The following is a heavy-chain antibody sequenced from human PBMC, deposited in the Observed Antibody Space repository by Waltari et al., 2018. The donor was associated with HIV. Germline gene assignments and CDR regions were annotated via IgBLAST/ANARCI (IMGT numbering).Heavy chain of an antibody. CDR2: IDEYGGIT. Sequence: GGLVQPGGSLRLSCAASGFTFSTYWMHWVRQAPGKGLVWVSRIDEYGGITNYADSVEGRFTISRDNAKNTLYLQMNNLRAEDTATYYCARDLSGYSDYWGQGTLVTVSS. CDR3: ARDLSGYSDY. CDR1: GFTFSTYW. D-gene: IGHD3-3*01. V-gene: IGHV3-74*01. J-gene: IGHJ4*02.